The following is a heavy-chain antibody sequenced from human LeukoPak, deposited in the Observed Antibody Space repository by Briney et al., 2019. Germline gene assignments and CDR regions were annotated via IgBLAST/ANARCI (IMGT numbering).Heavy chain of an antibody. Sequence: PSXXLSLTCTVSGGSISSSSYYWGWIRQPPGKGLEWIGSIYYSGSTYYNPSLKSRVTISVDTSKNQFSLKLSSVTAADTAVYYCARGLRFLEWLANPDYWGQGTLVTVSS. CDR1: GGSISSSSYY. D-gene: IGHD3-3*01. V-gene: IGHV4-39*01. CDR2: IYYSGST. CDR3: ARGLRFLEWLANPDY. J-gene: IGHJ4*02.